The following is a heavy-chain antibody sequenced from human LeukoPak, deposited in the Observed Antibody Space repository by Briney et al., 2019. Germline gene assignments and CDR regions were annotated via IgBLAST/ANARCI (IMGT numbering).Heavy chain of an antibody. CDR1: GYTFSNYG. Sequence: ATVKVSCKTSGYTFSNYGISWVRQAPGQGLEWMGWITAYNGNRLYAQRFQGRITLTTDTSTSTSYMELRSLEYDDTAIYYCARDNDKVVDHWGQGTLVTVSS. J-gene: IGHJ4*01. CDR2: ITAYNGNR. CDR3: ARDNDKVVDH. V-gene: IGHV1-18*01. D-gene: IGHD1-1*01.